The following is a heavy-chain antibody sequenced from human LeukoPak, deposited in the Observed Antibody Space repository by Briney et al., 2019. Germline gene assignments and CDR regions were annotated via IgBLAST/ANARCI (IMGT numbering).Heavy chain of an antibody. J-gene: IGHJ5*02. CDR2: INPTSGDT. Sequence: GASVKVSCRASGYTFTDYYMHWVRQAPGQGLEGMRWINPTSGDTNYAQNFQGRVTVTRDTSISTAYMELSRLRSDDTAVYYCARVASLELPLGSFDPWGQGTLVTVSS. CDR3: ARVASLELPLGSFDP. CDR1: GYTFTDYY. V-gene: IGHV1-2*02. D-gene: IGHD1-7*01.